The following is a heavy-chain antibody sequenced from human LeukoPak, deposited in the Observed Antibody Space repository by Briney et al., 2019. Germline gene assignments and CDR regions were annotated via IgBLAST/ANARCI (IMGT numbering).Heavy chain of an antibody. CDR1: GFTFSQYG. J-gene: IGHJ4*02. D-gene: IGHD1-26*01. Sequence: PGGSLRLSCAPSGFTFSQYGMYWVRQAPGKGLEWVAYIQLDGNKEYYRDSVKGRFTISRDNSKNTLFLQMNSLRPEDSALYYCAKPTPGTAPRPLDSWGRGTLVTVSS. V-gene: IGHV3-30*02. CDR3: AKPTPGTAPRPLDS. CDR2: IQLDGNKE.